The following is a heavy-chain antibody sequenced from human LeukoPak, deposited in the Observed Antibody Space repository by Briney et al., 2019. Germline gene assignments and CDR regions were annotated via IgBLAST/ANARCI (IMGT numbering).Heavy chain of an antibody. V-gene: IGHV4-39*01. CDR2: IFYSGST. Sequence: SETLSLTCTVSGGSISSSSYYWAWIRQPPGKGLEWIGNIFYSGSTYYNPSLKSRVTISVDTSKNQFSLKLSSVTAADTAVYYCARGLATMVRGVTVYYYYYYMDVWGKGTTVTVSS. CDR3: ARGLATMVRGVTVYYYYYYMDV. J-gene: IGHJ6*03. CDR1: GGSISSSSYY. D-gene: IGHD3-10*01.